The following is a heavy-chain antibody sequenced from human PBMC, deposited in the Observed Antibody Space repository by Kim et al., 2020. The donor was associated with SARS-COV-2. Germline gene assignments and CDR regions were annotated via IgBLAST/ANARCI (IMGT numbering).Heavy chain of an antibody. D-gene: IGHD3-10*01. V-gene: IGHV3-23*01. CDR1: GFTFSSYA. CDR2: IIDTGAST. J-gene: IGHJ6*02. Sequence: GGSLRLSCAASGFTFSSYAMSWVRQVPGKGLEWVASIIDTGASTYYADSVKGRLTVSRDNSKYTMNLQMNNLRVDDTAVYYCVKPGYGSGESYYGMDVWGQGTTVTVSS. CDR3: VKPGYGSGESYYGMDV.